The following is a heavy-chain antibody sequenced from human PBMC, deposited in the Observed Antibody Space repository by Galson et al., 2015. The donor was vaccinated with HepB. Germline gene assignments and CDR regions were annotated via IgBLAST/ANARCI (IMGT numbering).Heavy chain of an antibody. CDR1: GFTFSIYS. CDR3: SKVEEIVTGPHTNRYFDR. CDR2: ISGNDGAT. J-gene: IGHJ2*01. Sequence: SLRLSCAASGFTFSIYSMRWVRQAPGKGLEWVSEISGNDGATYYADSVKGRFTISRDNSKNKLFLQMNSLNVEDTAIYYCSKVEEIVTGPHTNRYFDRWGRGTLVTVSS. V-gene: IGHV3-23*01. D-gene: IGHD5-12*01.